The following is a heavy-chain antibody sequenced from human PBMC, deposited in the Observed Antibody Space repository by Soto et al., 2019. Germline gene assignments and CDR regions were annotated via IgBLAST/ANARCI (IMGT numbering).Heavy chain of an antibody. Sequence: ASVKVSCKASGYTFTSYGISWVRQAPGQGLEWMGWISAYNGNTNYAQKLQGRVTMTTDTSTSTAYMELRSLRSDDTAVYYCARVVYDFWSGRAAGGMDVWGQGTTVTVSS. J-gene: IGHJ6*02. V-gene: IGHV1-18*01. CDR2: ISAYNGNT. CDR1: GYTFTSYG. CDR3: ARVVYDFWSGRAAGGMDV. D-gene: IGHD3-3*01.